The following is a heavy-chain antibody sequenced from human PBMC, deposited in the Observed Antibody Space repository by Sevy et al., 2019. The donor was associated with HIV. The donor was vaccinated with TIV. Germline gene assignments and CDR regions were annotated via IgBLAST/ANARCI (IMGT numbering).Heavy chain of an antibody. V-gene: IGHV3-30-3*01. D-gene: IGHD2-15*01. CDR3: ARVYSRYCSGGSCYLFQH. Sequence: GGSLRLSCAASGFTFSSYAMHWVRQAPGKGLEWVAVISYDGSNKNYADSLKGRFTISRANSKNTLYLQMNSLRAEDTAVYYCARVYSRYCSGGSCYLFQHWGQGTLVTVSS. CDR1: GFTFSSYA. CDR2: ISYDGSNK. J-gene: IGHJ1*01.